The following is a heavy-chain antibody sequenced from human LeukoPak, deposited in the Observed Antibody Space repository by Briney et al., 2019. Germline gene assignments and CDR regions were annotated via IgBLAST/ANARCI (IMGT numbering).Heavy chain of an antibody. CDR1: GFTFSNFV. Sequence: GGSLRLSCAGSGFTFSNFVIHWVRQAPGKGLEWVALIWYDGSNKYYADSVKGRFTISRDNSKNTLYLQMNSLRAEDTAVYYCARGSGSYNGNLDYWGQGTLVTVSS. D-gene: IGHD3-10*01. CDR3: ARGSGSYNGNLDY. CDR2: IWYDGSNK. J-gene: IGHJ4*02. V-gene: IGHV3-33*01.